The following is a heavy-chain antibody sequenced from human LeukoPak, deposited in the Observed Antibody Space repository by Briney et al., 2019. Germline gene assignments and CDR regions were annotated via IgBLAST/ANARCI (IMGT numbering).Heavy chain of an antibody. J-gene: IGHJ6*03. D-gene: IGHD3-10*01. CDR3: ARGPMVRGVRNYYMDV. CDR2: INPNSGGT. Sequence: ASVKVSCKAPGYTFTGYYMHWVRQAPGQGLEWMGWINPNSGGTNYAQKFQGRVTMTRDTSISTAYMELSRLRSDDTAVYYCARGPMVRGVRNYYMDVWGKGTTVTISS. CDR1: GYTFTGYY. V-gene: IGHV1-2*02.